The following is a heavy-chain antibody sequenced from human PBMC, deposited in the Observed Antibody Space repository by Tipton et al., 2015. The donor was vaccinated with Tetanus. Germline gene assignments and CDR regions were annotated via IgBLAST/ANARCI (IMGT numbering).Heavy chain of an antibody. J-gene: IGHJ4*02. CDR2: IYFSGDT. CDR1: GVSIADNSNY. Sequence: TLSLTCTVSGVSIADNSNYWGWIRQPPGKGLEWIGSIYFSGDTYSNPSLKSRVTMSVDTSRNQFSLRLNSVTAADTAVYYCARDQARGARGWNYFDSWGQGTLVTVSS. CDR3: ARDQARGARGWNYFDS. D-gene: IGHD6-6*01. V-gene: IGHV4-39*07.